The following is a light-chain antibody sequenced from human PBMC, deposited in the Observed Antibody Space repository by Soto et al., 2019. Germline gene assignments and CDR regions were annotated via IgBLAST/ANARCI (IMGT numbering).Light chain of an antibody. CDR2: GAS. Sequence: ELVLTQSPGLLSLSPGERATLSCRASQSISSTYLAWYQQKPGQAPRLLIYGASSRATGIPDRFSGSGSGTEITLTISRLEPEDFAVFYCQQYGSSPRTFGQGTKVEIK. CDR3: QQYGSSPRT. J-gene: IGKJ1*01. CDR1: QSISSTY. V-gene: IGKV3-20*01.